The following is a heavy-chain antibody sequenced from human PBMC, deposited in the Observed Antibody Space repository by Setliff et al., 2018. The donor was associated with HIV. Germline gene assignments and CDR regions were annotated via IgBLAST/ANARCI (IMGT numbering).Heavy chain of an antibody. Sequence: SETLSLTCTVSGGSISSYYWSWIRQPAGKGLEWIGRIYSSGRAHYKSSLKSRVTTSVDTSKNQFSLRLSSVTAADTAVYYCARGGGPDTNFDLWGQGTLVTVSS. J-gene: IGHJ4*02. CDR3: ARGGGPDTNFDL. CDR1: GGSISSYY. CDR2: IYSSGRA. D-gene: IGHD5-18*01. V-gene: IGHV4-4*07.